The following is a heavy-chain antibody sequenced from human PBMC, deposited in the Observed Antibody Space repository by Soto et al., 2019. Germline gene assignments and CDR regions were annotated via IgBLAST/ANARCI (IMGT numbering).Heavy chain of an antibody. Sequence: GSLRLSCVASGXSLSSNCMHWVRQAPGKGLVLVSRINPEETTTTYADPVEGLFTISRYNAKSTLYLQMKSLRVEDTAVYYCTRDTLGARDYWGQGTLGTVSS. CDR2: INPEETTT. J-gene: IGHJ4*02. D-gene: IGHD6-6*01. CDR1: GXSLSSNC. CDR3: TRDTLGARDY. V-gene: IGHV3-74*01.